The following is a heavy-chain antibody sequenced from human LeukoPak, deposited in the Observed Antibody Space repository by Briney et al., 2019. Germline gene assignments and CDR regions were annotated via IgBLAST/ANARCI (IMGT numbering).Heavy chain of an antibody. J-gene: IGHJ4*02. Sequence: GGSLRPSCAASGFTFSSYSMNWVRQAPGMGLEWVSSISSSSSYIYYADSVKGRFTISRDNAKNSLYLQMNSLRAEDTAVYYCGLAVAGTRFDYWGQGTLVTVSS. D-gene: IGHD6-19*01. CDR1: GFTFSSYS. CDR3: GLAVAGTRFDY. CDR2: ISSSSSYI. V-gene: IGHV3-21*01.